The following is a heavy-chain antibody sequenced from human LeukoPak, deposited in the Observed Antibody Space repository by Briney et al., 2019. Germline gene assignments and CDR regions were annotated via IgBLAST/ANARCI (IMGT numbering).Heavy chain of an antibody. D-gene: IGHD3-16*02. Sequence: ASVKVPCKASGYTFTSYGISWVRQAPGQGLEWMGWISAYNGNTNYAQKLQGRVTMTTDTSTSTAYMELRSLRSDDTAVYYCARDGTYYDYVWGSYRYTPSSYFDYWGQGTLVTVSS. V-gene: IGHV1-18*01. J-gene: IGHJ4*02. CDR3: ARDGTYYDYVWGSYRYTPSSYFDY. CDR1: GYTFTSYG. CDR2: ISAYNGNT.